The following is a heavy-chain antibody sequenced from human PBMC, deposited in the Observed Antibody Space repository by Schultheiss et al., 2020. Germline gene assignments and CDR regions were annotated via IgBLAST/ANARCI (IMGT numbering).Heavy chain of an antibody. CDR2: ISGSGGST. CDR1: GFTFSSYG. D-gene: IGHD5-12*01. Sequence: GGSLRLSCAASGFTFSSYGMHWVRQAPGKGLEWVSAISGSGGSTYYADSVKGRFTISRDNSKNTLYLQMNSLRAEDTAVYYCARVYGYSGYDYYYYGMDVWGQGTTVTVSS. V-gene: IGHV3-23*01. J-gene: IGHJ6*02. CDR3: ARVYGYSGYDYYYYGMDV.